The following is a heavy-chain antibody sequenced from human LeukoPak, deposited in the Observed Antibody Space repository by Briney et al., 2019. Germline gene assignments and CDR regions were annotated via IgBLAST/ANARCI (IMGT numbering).Heavy chain of an antibody. CDR1: GGSISSSNW. D-gene: IGHD2-2*01. Sequence: SETLSLTCAVSGGSISSSNWWSWVRQPPGKGLEWIGEINHSGSTNYNPSLKSRVTISVDTSKNQFSLKLSSVTAADTAVYYCARARRYCSSTSCYFNWFDPWGQGTLVTVSS. V-gene: IGHV4-4*02. J-gene: IGHJ5*02. CDR2: INHSGST. CDR3: ARARRYCSSTSCYFNWFDP.